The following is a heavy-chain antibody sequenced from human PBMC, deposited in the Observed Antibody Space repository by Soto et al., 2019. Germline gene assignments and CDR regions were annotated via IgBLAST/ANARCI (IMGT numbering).Heavy chain of an antibody. D-gene: IGHD6-13*01. Sequence: GGSLRLSCAASGFTFSSYAMSWVRQAPGKGLEWVSAISGSGGSTYYADSVKGRFTISRDNSKNTLYLQMNSLRAEDTAVYYCAKLGDSSSWYAGFFDYWGQGTLVTVSS. V-gene: IGHV3-23*01. J-gene: IGHJ4*02. CDR1: GFTFSSYA. CDR3: AKLGDSSSWYAGFFDY. CDR2: ISGSGGST.